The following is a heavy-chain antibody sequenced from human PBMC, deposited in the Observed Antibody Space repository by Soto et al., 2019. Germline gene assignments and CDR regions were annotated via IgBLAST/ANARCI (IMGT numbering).Heavy chain of an antibody. CDR1: GGSISSSNW. D-gene: IGHD2-15*01. CDR3: ARRSSLSGSFDY. Sequence: SETLSLTCAVSGGSISSSNWWSWVRQPPGKGLEWIGEIYHSGSTNYDPSLTSRVTISVDTSKSQFSLKLSSVTAADTAVYYCARRSSLSGSFDYWGQGTPVTVSS. J-gene: IGHJ4*02. CDR2: IYHSGST. V-gene: IGHV4-4*02.